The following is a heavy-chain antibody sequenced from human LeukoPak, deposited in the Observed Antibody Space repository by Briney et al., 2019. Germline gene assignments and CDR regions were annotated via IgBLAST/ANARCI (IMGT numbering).Heavy chain of an antibody. CDR2: IYTSGST. Sequence: PSETLSLTCTVSGGSISSSSYYWSWIRQPAGKGLECIGRIYTSGSTNYNPSLKSRVTMSVDTSKNQFSLKLSSVTAADTAVYYCARVKYGAFDIWGQGTMVTVSS. CDR3: ARVKYGAFDI. CDR1: GGSISSSSYY. J-gene: IGHJ3*02. D-gene: IGHD2-8*01. V-gene: IGHV4-61*02.